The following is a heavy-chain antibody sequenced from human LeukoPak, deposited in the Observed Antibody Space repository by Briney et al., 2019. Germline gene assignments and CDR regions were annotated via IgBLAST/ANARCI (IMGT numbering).Heavy chain of an antibody. CDR3: ARALRMAAMDY. V-gene: IGHV1-69*13. CDR1: DSTFTSYA. CDR2: IIPIFGTA. Sequence: SVKTYCTASDSTFTSYAISWVRQAPGQGLEWMRGIIPIFGTATYAQNFQGRVTITADDSTSTAYMELSSLRSEDTAVYYCARALRMAAMDYWGQGTLVTVSS. D-gene: IGHD2-2*01. J-gene: IGHJ4*02.